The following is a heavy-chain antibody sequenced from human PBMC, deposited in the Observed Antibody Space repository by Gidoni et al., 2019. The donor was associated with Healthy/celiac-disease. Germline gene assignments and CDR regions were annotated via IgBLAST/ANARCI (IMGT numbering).Heavy chain of an antibody. Sequence: EVQLVASGGVLIQPGGSLSPSCAASGFTVSSNYMSWVRQAPGKGLEWVSVIYSGGSTYYADSVKGRFTISRDNSKNTLYLQMNSLRAEDTAVYYCARGDYGGQFDYWGQGTLVTVSS. J-gene: IGHJ4*02. CDR1: GFTVSSNY. D-gene: IGHD4-17*01. CDR3: ARGDYGGQFDY. CDR2: IYSGGST. V-gene: IGHV3-53*01.